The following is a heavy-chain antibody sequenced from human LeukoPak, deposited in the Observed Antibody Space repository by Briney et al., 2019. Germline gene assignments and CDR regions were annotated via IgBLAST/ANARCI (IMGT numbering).Heavy chain of an antibody. J-gene: IGHJ6*02. Sequence: ASVNVSCKASGYTFTSYYMHWVRQAPGQGLEWMGIINPSGGSTSYAQKFQGRVTMTRDTSTSTVYMELSSLRSEDTAVYYCARGSGLSPVRDYYFYGMDVWGQGTTVTVSS. CDR2: INPSGGST. CDR1: GYTFTSYY. V-gene: IGHV1-46*01. CDR3: ARGSGLSPVRDYYFYGMDV. D-gene: IGHD3/OR15-3a*01.